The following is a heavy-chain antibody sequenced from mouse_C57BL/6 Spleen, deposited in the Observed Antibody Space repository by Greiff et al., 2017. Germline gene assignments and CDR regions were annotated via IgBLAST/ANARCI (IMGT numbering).Heavy chain of an antibody. V-gene: IGHV5-4*01. D-gene: IGHD2-5*01. CDR2: ISDGGSYT. J-gene: IGHJ3*01. CDR1: GFTFSSYA. Sequence: EVKLVESGGGLVKPGGSLKLSCAASGFTFSSYAMSWVRQTPEKRLEWVATISDGGSYTYYPDNVKGRFTISRDNAKNNLYLQMSHLKSEDTAMYYCARESNYGFAYWGQGTLVTVSA. CDR3: ARESNYGFAY.